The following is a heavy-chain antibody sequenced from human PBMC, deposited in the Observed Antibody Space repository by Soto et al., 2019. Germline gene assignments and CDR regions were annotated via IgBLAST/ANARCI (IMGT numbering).Heavy chain of an antibody. CDR2: ISGSDGNT. CDR3: AKDFSAGSGCYKRFAP. Sequence: GGSLRLSCAASGFTFSSYAMSWVRQAPGKGLEWVSAISGSDGNTYYTDSVKGRFTISRDNSKNTLYLQMNSLRAEDTAVYYCAKDFSAGSGCYKRFAPWGQGSLVPVSS. V-gene: IGHV3-23*01. J-gene: IGHJ5*02. D-gene: IGHD6-19*01. CDR1: GFTFSSYA.